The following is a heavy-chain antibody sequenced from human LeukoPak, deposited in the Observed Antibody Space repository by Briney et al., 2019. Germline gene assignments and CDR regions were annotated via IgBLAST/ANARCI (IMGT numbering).Heavy chain of an antibody. J-gene: IGHJ5*02. Sequence: SETLSLTCTVSGGSISSYYWSWIRQPPGKGLEWIGYIYYSGSTNYNPSLKSRVTISVDTSKNQFSLKLSSVTAADTAVYYCARGLTTVFEPWGQGTLVTVSS. CDR2: IYYSGST. D-gene: IGHD4-17*01. CDR3: ARGLTTVFEP. V-gene: IGHV4-59*01. CDR1: GGSISSYY.